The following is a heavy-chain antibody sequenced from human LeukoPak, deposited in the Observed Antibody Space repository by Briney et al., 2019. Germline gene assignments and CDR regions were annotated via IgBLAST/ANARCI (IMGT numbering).Heavy chain of an antibody. J-gene: IGHJ6*03. V-gene: IGHV3-21*01. Sequence: GGSLRLSCVASGFTLSSYNMKWVRQAPGKRLEWVSSISWRNIDIEYADSVKGRFTTSRDNDKRSLYLQMNSLRVEDTAVYYCARVYSSTWYSGYLHMDVWGKGTTVTVSS. CDR3: ARVYSSTWYSGYLHMDV. D-gene: IGHD6-13*01. CDR1: GFTLSSYN. CDR2: ISWRNIDI.